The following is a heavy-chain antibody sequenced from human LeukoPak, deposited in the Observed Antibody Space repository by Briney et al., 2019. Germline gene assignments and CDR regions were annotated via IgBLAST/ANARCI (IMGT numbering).Heavy chain of an antibody. CDR2: IKSKTDGGTT. CDR3: TTDPSGYHYYYYMDV. V-gene: IGHV3-15*01. D-gene: IGHD1-26*01. J-gene: IGHJ6*03. Sequence: PGGSLRLSCAASGFTFSNAWMSWVRQAPGKGLEWVGRIKSKTDGGTTDYAAPVKGRFTISRDDSKNTLYLQMNSLKTEDTAVYYCTTDPSGYHYYYYMDVWGKGTTVTVSS. CDR1: GFTFSNAW.